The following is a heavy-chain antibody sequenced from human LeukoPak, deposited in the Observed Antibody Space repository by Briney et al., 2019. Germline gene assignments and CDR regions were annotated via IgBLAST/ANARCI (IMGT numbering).Heavy chain of an antibody. CDR2: ISGSGGST. CDR3: AKDPYAILTGYRYYFDY. CDR1: GFTSRSYA. V-gene: IGHV3-23*01. Sequence: GGSLRLSCAASGFTSRSYAMSWVRQAPGKGLEWVSAISGSGGSTYYADSVKGRFTISRDNSKNTLYLQMNSLRAEDTAVYYCAKDPYAILTGYRYYFDYWGQGTLVTVSS. J-gene: IGHJ4*02. D-gene: IGHD3-9*01.